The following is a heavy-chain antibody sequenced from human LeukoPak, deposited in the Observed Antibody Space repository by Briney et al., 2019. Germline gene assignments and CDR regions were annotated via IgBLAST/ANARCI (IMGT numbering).Heavy chain of an antibody. CDR2: ISAYNGNT. Sequence: ASVKVSCKASGYSFTSYGISWVRQAPGQGLEWMGWISAYNGNTNYAQKLQGRVTMTTDTSTSTAYMELRSLRSDDTAVYYCARVVGAAKYNWFDPWGQGTLVTVSS. D-gene: IGHD1-26*01. J-gene: IGHJ5*02. CDR1: GYSFTSYG. CDR3: ARVVGAAKYNWFDP. V-gene: IGHV1-18*01.